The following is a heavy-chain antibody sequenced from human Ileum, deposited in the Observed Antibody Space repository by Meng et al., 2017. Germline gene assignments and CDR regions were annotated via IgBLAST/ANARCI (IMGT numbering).Heavy chain of an antibody. Sequence: QVQLQESGPGLVRPSETLSLICTVSSGSVSSAGYQWGWIRQPPGKGLEWIGYASTNYNPSLKSRVTISLDTSKNQFSLKLSSVTAADTAVYYCARDHWGSLDYWGQGILVTVSS. J-gene: IGHJ4*02. CDR1: SGSVSSAGYQ. V-gene: IGHV4-61*08. CDR3: ARDHWGSLDY. D-gene: IGHD7-27*01. CDR2: AST.